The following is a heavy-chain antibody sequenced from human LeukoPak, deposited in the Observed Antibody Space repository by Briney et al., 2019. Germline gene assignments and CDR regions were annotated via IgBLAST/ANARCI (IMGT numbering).Heavy chain of an antibody. J-gene: IGHJ4*02. CDR1: GFTFSSYW. CDR2: IKQDGSEK. CDR3: AKQYYSSGSYYPAFDY. Sequence: PGGSLRLSCAASGFTFSSYWMSWVRQAPGKGLDWVANIKQDGSEKYYVDSVKGRFTISRDNAKNSLYLQMNSLRAEDTAVYYCAKQYYSSGSYYPAFDYWGQGTLVTVSS. D-gene: IGHD3-10*01. V-gene: IGHV3-7*01.